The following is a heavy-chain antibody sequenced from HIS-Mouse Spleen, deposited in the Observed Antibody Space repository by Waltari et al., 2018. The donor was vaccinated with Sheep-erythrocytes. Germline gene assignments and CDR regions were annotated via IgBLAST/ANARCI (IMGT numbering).Heavy chain of an antibody. CDR1: GFTFSDYY. Sequence: QVQLVESGGGLVKPGGSLRLSCAASGFTFSDYYMSWIRQAPGKGVEWMYYISSSGSTRDYADSGKGRFTISRDNAKNSLYLQMNSLRAEDTAVYYCAREKTSSSSFDYWGQGTLVTVSS. CDR3: AREKTSSSSFDY. CDR2: ISSSGSTR. D-gene: IGHD6-6*01. V-gene: IGHV3-11*01. J-gene: IGHJ4*02.